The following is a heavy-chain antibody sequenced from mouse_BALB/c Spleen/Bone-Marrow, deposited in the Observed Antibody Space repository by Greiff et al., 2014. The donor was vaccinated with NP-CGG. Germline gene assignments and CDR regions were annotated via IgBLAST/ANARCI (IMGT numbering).Heavy chain of an antibody. J-gene: IGHJ4*01. Sequence: VQLKESGPELVKPGASVRISCKASGYTFTSYYIHWVKQRPGQGLEWIGWIYPGNVNTKYNEKFKGKATLTADKSSSTAYMQLSSLTSEDSAVYFCARDTMDYWGQGTSVTASS. CDR1: GYTFTSYY. CDR2: IYPGNVNT. V-gene: IGHV1S56*01. CDR3: ARDTMDY.